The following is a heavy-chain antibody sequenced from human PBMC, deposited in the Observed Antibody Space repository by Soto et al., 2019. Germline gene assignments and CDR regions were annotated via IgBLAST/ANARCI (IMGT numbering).Heavy chain of an antibody. D-gene: IGHD3-3*01. Sequence: GASVKVSCKASGGTFSSYAISWVRQAPGQGLEWMGGIIPIFGTANYAQKFQGRVTITADESTSTAYMELSSLRSEDTAVYYCARGRTERFLEWLLSSVYYYYYGMDVWGQGTTVTVSS. J-gene: IGHJ6*02. V-gene: IGHV1-69*13. CDR1: GGTFSSYA. CDR3: ARGRTERFLEWLLSSVYYYYYGMDV. CDR2: IIPIFGTA.